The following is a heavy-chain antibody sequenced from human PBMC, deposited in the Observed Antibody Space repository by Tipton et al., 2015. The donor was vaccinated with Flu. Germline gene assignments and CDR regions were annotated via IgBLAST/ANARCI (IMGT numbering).Heavy chain of an antibody. CDR3: ARRDYSNYVSDPKSWFDP. J-gene: IGHJ5*02. V-gene: IGHV4-38-2*01. Sequence: LRFSCAVSGDSISSDFYWAWIRQFPGKGLEWIGTVSRTGSTIYNPSLKSRVTISIDTSKNQFSLNMRSVTAADMAVYYCARRDYSNYVSDPKSWFDPWGQGTLVAVSS. CDR2: VSRTGST. D-gene: IGHD4-11*01. CDR1: GDSISSDFY.